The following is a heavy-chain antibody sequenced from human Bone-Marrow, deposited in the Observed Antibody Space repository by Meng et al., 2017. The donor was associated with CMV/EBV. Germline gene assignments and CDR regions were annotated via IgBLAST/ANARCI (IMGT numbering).Heavy chain of an antibody. V-gene: IGHV1-2*02. D-gene: IGHD2-2*01. CDR2: LNPKTGGA. Sequence: ASVKVSCKTSGYTFTGHHMHWVRQAPGQGLEWMGLLNPKTGGANLAQRFQGRVTMTGDTSISTAYMEVRGLRSDDTTVYYCARDAFSNSPTEVWGQGTLVTVSS. CDR3: ARDAFSNSPTEV. CDR1: GYTFTGHH. J-gene: IGHJ3*01.